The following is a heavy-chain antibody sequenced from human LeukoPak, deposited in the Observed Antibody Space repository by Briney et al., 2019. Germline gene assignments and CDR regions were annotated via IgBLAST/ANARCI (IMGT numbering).Heavy chain of an antibody. Sequence: SETLSLTCTVSGGSVTYTNYYWGWIRQPPGQGLQWIGVIYYNGKTYYNPSLKSRVTISVDTSKNQFSLKLSSVTAADTAVYCCARTGSTYYDFWSGYYPHGMDVWGQGTTVTVSS. D-gene: IGHD3-3*01. V-gene: IGHV4-39*07. CDR2: IYYNGKT. CDR3: ARTGSTYYDFWSGYYPHGMDV. J-gene: IGHJ6*02. CDR1: GGSVTYTNYY.